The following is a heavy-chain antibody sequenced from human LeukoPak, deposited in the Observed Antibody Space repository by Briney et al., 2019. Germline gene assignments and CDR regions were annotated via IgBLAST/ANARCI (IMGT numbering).Heavy chain of an antibody. CDR2: ISSSGSTI. CDR3: ARDRNYYDSSGYYYVDYYYYMDV. Sequence: PGGSLRLSCAASGFTFSSYEMNWFRQAPGKGLEWVLYISSSGSTIYHAGSAKGPFTISRDNAKNSLYLQMNSLIAENTAVYYSARDRNYYDSSGYYYVDYYYYMDVWGKGTTVTVSS. D-gene: IGHD3-22*01. V-gene: IGHV3-48*03. J-gene: IGHJ6*03. CDR1: GFTFSSYE.